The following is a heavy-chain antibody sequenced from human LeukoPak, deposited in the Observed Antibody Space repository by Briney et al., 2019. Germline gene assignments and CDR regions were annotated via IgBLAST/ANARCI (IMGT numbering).Heavy chain of an antibody. J-gene: IGHJ4*02. CDR1: GFTFSSYG. CDR2: ISYDGSNK. CDR3: AKEGYYYDSSGYLDY. V-gene: IGHV3-30*18. Sequence: PGRSLRLSCAASGFTFSSYGMHWVRQAPGKGLEWVAVISYDGSNKYYADSVKGRSTISRDNSKNTLYLQMSSLRAEDTAVYYCAKEGYYYDSSGYLDYWGQGTLVTVSS. D-gene: IGHD3-22*01.